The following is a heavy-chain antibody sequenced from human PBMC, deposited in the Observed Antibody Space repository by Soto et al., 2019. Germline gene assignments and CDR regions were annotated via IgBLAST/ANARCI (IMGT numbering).Heavy chain of an antibody. V-gene: IGHV3-23*01. CDR1: GFTFSSYA. J-gene: IGHJ4*02. CDR3: ATIFRYGDPEY. Sequence: GGSLRLSCATSGFTFSSYAMSWVRQAPVKGLEWVSGISVSGDSRYDADSVKGRFTISRDNSKSTLYLQMNSLRAEDTAVYYCATIFRYGDPEYWVQGVLVTVSS. CDR2: ISVSGDSR. D-gene: IGHD2-21*02.